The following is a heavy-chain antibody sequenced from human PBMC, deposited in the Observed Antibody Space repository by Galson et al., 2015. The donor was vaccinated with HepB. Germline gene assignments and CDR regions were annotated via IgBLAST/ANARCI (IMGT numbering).Heavy chain of an antibody. CDR2: IIGTSRTI. D-gene: IGHD2-8*01. CDR3: ARVGRGVYGMDV. Sequence: PLRLSCAASGFTFSVYSMNWVRQAPGEGLEWLSYIIGTSRTINYADSVKGRVTISRDNAKNSVYLQMNSLRAEDTAVYYCARVGRGVYGMDVWGQGTTVTVS. CDR1: GFTFSVYS. J-gene: IGHJ6*02. V-gene: IGHV3-48*01.